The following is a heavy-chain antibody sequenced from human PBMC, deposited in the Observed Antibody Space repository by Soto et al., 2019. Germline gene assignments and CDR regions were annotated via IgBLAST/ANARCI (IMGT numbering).Heavy chain of an antibody. Sequence: QVQLVQSGAEVKKPGASVKVSCKASGYTFTSYDINWVRQATGQGLEWMGWMNPNSGNTGYAQKFQGRVTIPRNTSISTAYMELSSLRSEDTAVYYCARGYSYGAYYGMDVWGQGTTVTVSS. CDR1: GYTFTSYD. V-gene: IGHV1-8*01. CDR3: ARGYSYGAYYGMDV. D-gene: IGHD5-18*01. CDR2: MNPNSGNT. J-gene: IGHJ6*02.